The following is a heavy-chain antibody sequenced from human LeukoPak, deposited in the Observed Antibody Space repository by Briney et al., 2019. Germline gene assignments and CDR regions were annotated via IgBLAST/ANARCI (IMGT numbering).Heavy chain of an antibody. Sequence: GGSLRLSCAASGFTFSNYWMNWVRQVPGKGLMWVSRMSGGGSRTNYADSVKGRFTISRDNAKNTLYLQRNSLRVEDTALYYCARSFSNTVRGVGHSWRQGTLVTVSS. J-gene: IGHJ4*02. D-gene: IGHD3-10*01. CDR1: GFTFSNYW. V-gene: IGHV3-74*01. CDR3: ARSFSNTVRGVGHS. CDR2: MSGGGSRT.